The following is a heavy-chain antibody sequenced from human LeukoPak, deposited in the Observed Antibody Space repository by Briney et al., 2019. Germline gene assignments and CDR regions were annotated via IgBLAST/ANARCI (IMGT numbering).Heavy chain of an antibody. CDR3: ARDDAEQEYFDY. V-gene: IGHV3-23*01. J-gene: IGHJ4*02. CDR2: ISGSGGST. Sequence: GGSLRLSCAASGFTFSSYAMSWVRQAPGKGLEWVSAISGSGGSTYYADSVKGRFTISRDNSKNSLYLQMNSLRAEDTAVYYCARDDAEQEYFDYWGQGTLVTVSS. CDR1: GFTFSSYA. D-gene: IGHD1-14*01.